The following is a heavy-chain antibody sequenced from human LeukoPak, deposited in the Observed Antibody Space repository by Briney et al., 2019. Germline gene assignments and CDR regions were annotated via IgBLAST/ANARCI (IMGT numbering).Heavy chain of an antibody. V-gene: IGHV1-2*02. J-gene: IGHJ3*02. CDR2: INPNSGGT. D-gene: IGHD2-2*01. Sequence: ASVKVSCKASGYTFTGYYMHWVRQAPGQGLEWMGWINPNSGGTNYAQKFQGRVTMTRDTSIGTAYMELSRLRSDDTAVYYCARGSAGYRQRVVPAAIELEDAFDIWGQGTMATVSS. CDR3: ARGSAGYRQRVVPAAIELEDAFDI. CDR1: GYTFTGYY.